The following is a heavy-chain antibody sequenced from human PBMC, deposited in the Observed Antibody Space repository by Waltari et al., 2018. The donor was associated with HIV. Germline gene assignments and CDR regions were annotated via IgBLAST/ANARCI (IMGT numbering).Heavy chain of an antibody. CDR3: ARLRFHSLYYFDS. CDR1: GASISSSSYY. Sequence: QLHLQESGPGLVKPSETLSLTCSVSGASISSSSYYWAWIRQPPEKGLEWIGAIYYSGTAYYNPSVKSRVSASLDASKNELSLKLTSVTATDTALYYCARLRFHSLYYFDSWGPGILVTVSS. V-gene: IGHV4-39*01. CDR2: IYYSGTA. J-gene: IGHJ4*02. D-gene: IGHD3-16*01.